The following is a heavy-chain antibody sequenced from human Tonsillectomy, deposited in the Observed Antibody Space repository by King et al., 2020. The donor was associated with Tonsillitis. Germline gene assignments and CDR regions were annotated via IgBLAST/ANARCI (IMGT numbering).Heavy chain of an antibody. V-gene: IGHV3-33*08. CDR2: IWYDGSNK. CDR1: GFTFSSYG. J-gene: IGHJ4*02. D-gene: IGHD3-22*01. CDR3: ARGYYDGSGYYLGDY. Sequence: VQLVESGGGVVQPGRSLRLSCAASGFTFSSYGMHWVRQAPGKGLEWVAVIWYDGSNKYYADSVKGRLTISRDNSKKTLYLQMNSLRAEDTAVYYCARGYYDGSGYYLGDYWGQGTLVTVSS.